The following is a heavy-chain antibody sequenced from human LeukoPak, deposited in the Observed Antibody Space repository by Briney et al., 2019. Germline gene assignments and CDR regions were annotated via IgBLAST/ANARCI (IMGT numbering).Heavy chain of an antibody. CDR2: IYSGGNT. Sequence: GSLRLSCAASGVSVSNTYMSWVRQAPGQGLEWVSIIYSGGNTYYADSVKGRFTISRDNSKNTLYLQMNRLRPEDTAVYYCARGTVTAPDYWGQGTLVTVSS. V-gene: IGHV3-53*01. CDR3: ARGTVTAPDY. CDR1: GVSVSNTY. D-gene: IGHD2-21*02. J-gene: IGHJ4*02.